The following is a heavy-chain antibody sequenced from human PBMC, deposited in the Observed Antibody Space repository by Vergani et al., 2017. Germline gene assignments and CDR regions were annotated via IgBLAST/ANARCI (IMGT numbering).Heavy chain of an antibody. D-gene: IGHD6-19*01. CDR3: AKMDARYSSGWYKDAFDM. J-gene: IGHJ3*02. CDR1: GFTFSSYA. V-gene: IGHV3-23*01. Sequence: EVQLLESGGGLVQPGGSLRLSCAASGFTFSSYAMSWVRQAPGKGLEWVSAISGSGGSTYYADSVKGRFTSSGDNSKNPLYLQMNSLRDEATAVYYCAKMDARYSSGWYKDAFDMWGQGTMVTVSS. CDR2: ISGSGGST.